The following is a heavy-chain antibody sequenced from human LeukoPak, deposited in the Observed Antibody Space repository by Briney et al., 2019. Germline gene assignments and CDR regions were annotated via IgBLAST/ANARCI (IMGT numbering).Heavy chain of an antibody. Sequence: GGSLRLSCAASGFTVSSNYMSWVRQAPGKGLEWVSIFYRGGSTYYADSVKGRFTVSRDNSKNILYLQMNSLRAEDTAVYYCAKGRAGNYYYDSSDYWGQGTLVTVSS. J-gene: IGHJ4*02. D-gene: IGHD3-22*01. CDR1: GFTVSSNY. CDR2: FYRGGST. CDR3: AKGRAGNYYYDSSDY. V-gene: IGHV3-66*01.